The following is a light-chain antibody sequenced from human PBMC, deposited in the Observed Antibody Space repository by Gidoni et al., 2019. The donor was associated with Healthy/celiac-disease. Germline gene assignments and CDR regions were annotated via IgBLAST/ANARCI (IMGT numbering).Light chain of an antibody. CDR2: QDS. CDR1: KLGDKY. Sequence: HELTQSPSVYVSPGQTASITCSGDKLGDKYACWYQQKPGQSPVLVIYQDSKRPSGIPERFSGSNSGNTATLTISGTQAMDEADYYCQAWDSSTAVFGGGTKLTVL. CDR3: QAWDSSTAV. V-gene: IGLV3-1*01. J-gene: IGLJ2*01.